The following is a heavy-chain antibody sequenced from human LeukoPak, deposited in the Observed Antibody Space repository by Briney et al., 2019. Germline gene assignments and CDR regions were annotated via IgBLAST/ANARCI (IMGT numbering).Heavy chain of an antibody. Sequence: GRSLRLSCAASGFTFSSYGMHWVRQAPGKGLEWVAVISYDGSNKYYADSVKGRFTISRDNSKNTLYLQMNSLRAEDTAVYYCAKDHRPSLRYYYYYYGMDVWGQGTTVTVSS. J-gene: IGHJ6*02. D-gene: IGHD5-12*01. CDR3: AKDHRPSLRYYYYYYGMDV. V-gene: IGHV3-30*18. CDR1: GFTFSSYG. CDR2: ISYDGSNK.